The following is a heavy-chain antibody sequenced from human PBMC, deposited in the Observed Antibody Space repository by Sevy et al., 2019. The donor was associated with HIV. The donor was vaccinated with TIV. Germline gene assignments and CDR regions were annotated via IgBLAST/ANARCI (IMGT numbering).Heavy chain of an antibody. J-gene: IGHJ5*02. CDR2: ISAYNGNT. CDR1: GYTFTSYG. V-gene: IGHV1-18*01. D-gene: IGHD3-22*01. Sequence: ASVKVSCKASGYTFTSYGISWVRQAPGQGLEWMGWISAYNGNTNYAQKLQGRVTMTTDTSTSTAYMGLRSLRSDDTAVYYCARDRWIYYDSSGYDNWFDPWGQGTLVTVSS. CDR3: ARDRWIYYDSSGYDNWFDP.